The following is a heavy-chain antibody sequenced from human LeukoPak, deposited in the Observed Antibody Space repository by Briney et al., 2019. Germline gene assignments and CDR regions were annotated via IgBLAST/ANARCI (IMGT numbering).Heavy chain of an antibody. V-gene: IGHV7-4-1*02. CDR2: INTNTGNP. J-gene: IGHJ5*02. CDR3: ARAFDCSGGSCYPFLNWFDP. Sequence: ASVKVSCKASGYTFTSYGISWVRQAPGQGLEWMGWINTNTGNPTYAQGFTGRFVFSLDTSVSTAYLQISSLKAEDTAVYYCARAFDCSGGSCYPFLNWFDPWGQGTLVTVSS. D-gene: IGHD2-15*01. CDR1: GYTFTSYG.